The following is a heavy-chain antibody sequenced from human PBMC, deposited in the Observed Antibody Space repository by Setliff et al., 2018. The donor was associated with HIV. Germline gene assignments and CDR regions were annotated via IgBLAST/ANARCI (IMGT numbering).Heavy chain of an antibody. J-gene: IGHJ4*02. D-gene: IGHD2-21*01. CDR2: IIPLFGSA. Sequence: SVKVSCKASGYTLTNYGISWVRQAPGQGLEWMGGIIPLFGSADYAQRFQGRVTITADESTSTAYMELTSLRSEDTVMYYCAVVNKVTDFEYWGQGTLVTVSS. CDR1: GYTLTNYG. CDR3: AVVNKVTDFEY. V-gene: IGHV1-69*13.